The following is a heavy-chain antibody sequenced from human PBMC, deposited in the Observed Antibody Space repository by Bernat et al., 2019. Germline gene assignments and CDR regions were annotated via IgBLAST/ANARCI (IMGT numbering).Heavy chain of an antibody. CDR2: IYHSGAI. D-gene: IGHD3-3*01. J-gene: IGHJ3*02. Sequence: QVHLQESGPGLVNPSGTLSLTCAVSGASINSDHWWSWVRQPPGKGLEWIGEIYHSGAINYNPSLKSRLTMSVDKAKNYFSLKVTSVTAADTAVYYCARDFWTSYAAFDIWGPGTMVTVSS. CDR1: GASINSDHW. V-gene: IGHV4-4*02. CDR3: ARDFWTSYAAFDI.